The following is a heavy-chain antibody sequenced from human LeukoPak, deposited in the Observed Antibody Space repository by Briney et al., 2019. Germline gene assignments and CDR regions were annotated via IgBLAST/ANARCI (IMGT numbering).Heavy chain of an antibody. D-gene: IGHD7-27*01. CDR2: ISFDGKIS. V-gene: IGHV3-30*18. CDR3: AKELSATPRAAVQTGDAFDV. J-gene: IGHJ3*01. Sequence: GGSLRLSCAASGFTFTRFWMSWVRQAPGKGLEWVAVISFDGKISYYADSVKGRFIISRDNSKNTLDLQMNSLRPEDTAGYYCAKELSATPRAAVQTGDAFDVWGQGTMVTVSS. CDR1: GFTFTRFW.